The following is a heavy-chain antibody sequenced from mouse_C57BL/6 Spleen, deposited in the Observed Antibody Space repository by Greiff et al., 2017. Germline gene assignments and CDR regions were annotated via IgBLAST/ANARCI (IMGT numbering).Heavy chain of an antibody. Sequence: EVKLLESGGGLVKPGGSLKLSCAASGFTFSSYAMSWVRQTPEKRLEWVATISDGGSYTYYPDNVKGRFTISRDNAKNNLYLQMSHLKSEDTAMYYCARDWGHYYGSSPYWYFDVWGTGTTVTVSS. J-gene: IGHJ1*03. V-gene: IGHV5-4*01. CDR2: ISDGGSYT. CDR1: GFTFSSYA. D-gene: IGHD1-1*01. CDR3: ARDWGHYYGSSPYWYFDV.